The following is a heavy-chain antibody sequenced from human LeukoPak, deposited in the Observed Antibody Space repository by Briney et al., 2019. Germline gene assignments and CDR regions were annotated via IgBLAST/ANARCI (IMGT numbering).Heavy chain of an antibody. CDR3: ARALPELDY. CDR2: ISYDGGNK. Sequence: PGGSLRLSCAASGFTFSSYAMNWVRQAPGKGLEWMAVISYDGGNKYYADSVKGRFTISRDNSKNTLYLQMNSLRAEGTAVYYCARALPELDYWGQGTLVTVSS. CDR1: GFTFSSYA. J-gene: IGHJ4*02. D-gene: IGHD1-7*01. V-gene: IGHV3-30*14.